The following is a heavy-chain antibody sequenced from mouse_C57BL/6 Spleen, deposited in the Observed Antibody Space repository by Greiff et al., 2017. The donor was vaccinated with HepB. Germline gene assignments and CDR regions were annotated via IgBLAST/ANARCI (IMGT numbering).Heavy chain of an antibody. D-gene: IGHD2-4*01. CDR2: IDPETGGT. CDR3: TRSHYDYD. J-gene: IGHJ4*01. V-gene: IGHV1-15*01. CDR1: GYTFTDYE. Sequence: VKLVESGAELVRPGASVTLSCKASGYTFTDYEMHWVKQTPVHGLEWIGAIDPETGGTAYNQKFKGKAILTADKSSSTAYMELRSLTSEDSAVYYCTRSHYDYDWGQGTSVTVSS.